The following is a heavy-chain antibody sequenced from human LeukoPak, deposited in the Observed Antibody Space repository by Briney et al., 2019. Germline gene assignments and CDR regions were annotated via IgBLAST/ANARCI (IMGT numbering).Heavy chain of an antibody. CDR2: ISSSGRTI. J-gene: IGHJ4*02. D-gene: IGHD6-19*01. CDR1: GFIFSSYE. Sequence: GSLRLSCVGSGFIFSSYEMSWVRQAPGKGPEWISHISSSGRTIDYADSVKGRFSISRDNDKSSLSLQMNSLRAEDTAVYYCARVHSSGQLETFDYWGQGTLVTVSS. V-gene: IGHV3-48*03. CDR3: ARVHSSGQLETFDY.